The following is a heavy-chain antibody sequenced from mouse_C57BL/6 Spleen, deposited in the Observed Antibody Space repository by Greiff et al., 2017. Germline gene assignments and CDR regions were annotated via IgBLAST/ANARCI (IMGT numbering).Heavy chain of an antibody. CDR1: GFTFSDYG. Sequence: EVQLQESGGGLVKPGGSLKLSCAASGFTFSDYGMHWVRQAPEKGLEWVAYISSGSSTIYYADTVKGRFTISRDNAKNTLFLQMTSLRSEDTAMYYCARELGQYFDVWGTGTTVTVSS. D-gene: IGHD4-1*01. V-gene: IGHV5-17*01. CDR3: ARELGQYFDV. J-gene: IGHJ1*03. CDR2: ISSGSSTI.